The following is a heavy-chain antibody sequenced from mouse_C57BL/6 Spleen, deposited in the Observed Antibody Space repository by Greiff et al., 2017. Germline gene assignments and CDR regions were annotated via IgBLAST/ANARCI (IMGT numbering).Heavy chain of an antibody. V-gene: IGHV14-2*01. CDR3: VSLRFAY. Sequence: EVKLLESGAELVKPGASVKFSCTASGFNFKDYYMHWVKQRTEQGLEWIGRIDPEDGETKYAPKFQGKATITADTSSNTAYQHLSSLTSEDAVVYYCVSLRFAYWGQGTLVTVSA. CDR2: IDPEDGET. D-gene: IGHD1-1*01. J-gene: IGHJ3*01. CDR1: GFNFKDYY.